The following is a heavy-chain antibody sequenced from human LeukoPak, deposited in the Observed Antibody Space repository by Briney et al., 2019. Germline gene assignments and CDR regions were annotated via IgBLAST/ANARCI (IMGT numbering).Heavy chain of an antibody. D-gene: IGHD6-13*01. CDR3: AKEYSSSGYFDY. Sequence: GGSLRLSCTASGFTFSTYAISWVRQAPGKGLEWVSAISGSGGKTYYTDSVKGRFTITRDNSKNTLYLQMNSLRAEDTAVYYCAKEYSSSGYFDYWGQGTLVTVSS. CDR1: GFTFSTYA. CDR2: ISGSGGKT. J-gene: IGHJ4*02. V-gene: IGHV3-23*01.